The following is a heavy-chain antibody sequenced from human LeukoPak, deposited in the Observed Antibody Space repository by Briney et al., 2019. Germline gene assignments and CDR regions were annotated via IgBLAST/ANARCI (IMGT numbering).Heavy chain of an antibody. J-gene: IGHJ5*02. D-gene: IGHD3-16*01. CDR1: GFTFSSYT. Sequence: QSGGSLRLSCAASGFTFSSYTMNWVRQAPGKGLEWVSYISSRSSNIYCADSVTGRFTISRDNARNLLYLQMNSLRDEDTAVYYCARGAPTLAYDYAPYNWFDPWGQGTLVTVSS. V-gene: IGHV3-48*02. CDR3: ARGAPTLAYDYAPYNWFDP. CDR2: ISSRSSNI.